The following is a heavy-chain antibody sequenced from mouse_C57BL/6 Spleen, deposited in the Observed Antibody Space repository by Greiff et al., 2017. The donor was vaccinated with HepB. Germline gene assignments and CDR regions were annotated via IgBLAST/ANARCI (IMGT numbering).Heavy chain of an antibody. Sequence: DVMLVESGGGLVKPGGSLKLSCAASGFTFSDYGMHWVRQAPEKGLEWVAYISSGSSTIYYADTVKGRFTISRDNAKNTLFLQMTSLRSEDTAMYYCARDGYYAAWFAYWGQGTLVTVSA. D-gene: IGHD2-3*01. CDR2: ISSGSSTI. CDR1: GFTFSDYG. J-gene: IGHJ3*01. V-gene: IGHV5-17*01. CDR3: ARDGYYAAWFAY.